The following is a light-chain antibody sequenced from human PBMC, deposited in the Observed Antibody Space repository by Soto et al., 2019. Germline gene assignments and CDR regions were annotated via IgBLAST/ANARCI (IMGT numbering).Light chain of an antibody. CDR2: GAS. J-gene: IGKJ3*01. V-gene: IGKV3-20*01. CDR3: QHHGGSPLFA. Sequence: DIVLTQSPGTLSLSPGEAAIVSCRASQSISTYLNWYQQRPGQAPRLLIYGASTRASGDPDRFSGSGSGTDFTLSINRLEPEDFALYYCQHHGGSPLFAFGPGTRVDFK. CDR1: QSISTY.